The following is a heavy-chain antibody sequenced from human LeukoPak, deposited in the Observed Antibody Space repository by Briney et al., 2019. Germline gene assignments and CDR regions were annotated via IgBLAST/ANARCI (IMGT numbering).Heavy chain of an antibody. V-gene: IGHV3-23*01. CDR1: GFTFSSYA. CDR2: ISGSGGST. J-gene: IGHJ3*02. CDR3: ARRGICSSTSCYRGSAFDI. D-gene: IGHD2-2*02. Sequence: GGSLRLSCAASGFTFSSYAMSWVRQAPGKGLEWVSAISGSGGSTYYADSVKGRFTISRDNSKNTLYLQMNSLRAEDTAVYYCARRGICSSTSCYRGSAFDIWGHGIMVTVSS.